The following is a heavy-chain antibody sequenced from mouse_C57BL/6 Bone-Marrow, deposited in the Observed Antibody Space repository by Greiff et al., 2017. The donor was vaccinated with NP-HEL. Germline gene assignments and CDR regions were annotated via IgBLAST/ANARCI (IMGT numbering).Heavy chain of an antibody. D-gene: IGHD3-2*02. Sequence: QVQLQQPGAELVRPGSSVKLSCKASGYTFTSYWMPWLKQRPGQGLEWIGNINPNNGGTNANEKFKTKATLTVDKSSSTAYMQLSSLPSEDSAVYYCARDSGYAFDYWGQGTTLTVSS. J-gene: IGHJ2*01. CDR1: GYTFTSYW. CDR3: ARDSGYAFDY. V-gene: IGHV1-53*01. CDR2: INPNNGGT.